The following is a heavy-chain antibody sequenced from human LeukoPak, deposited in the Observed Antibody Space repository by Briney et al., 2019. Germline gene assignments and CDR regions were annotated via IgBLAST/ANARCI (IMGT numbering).Heavy chain of an antibody. CDR3: ARVATGYSYGVDY. Sequence: SVKVSCKASGGTFSSYAISWVRQAPGQGLEWMGRIIPILGIANYAQKFQGRVTITADKSTSTAYMELSSLRSEDTAVYYCARVATGYSYGVDYWGQGTLVTVSS. V-gene: IGHV1-69*04. CDR2: IIPILGIA. CDR1: GGTFSSYA. J-gene: IGHJ4*02. D-gene: IGHD5-18*01.